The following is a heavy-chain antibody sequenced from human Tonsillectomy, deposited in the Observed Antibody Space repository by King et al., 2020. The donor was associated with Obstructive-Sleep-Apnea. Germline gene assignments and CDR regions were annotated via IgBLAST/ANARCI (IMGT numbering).Heavy chain of an antibody. Sequence: QLVQSGAEVKKPGASVKVSCKASGYTFTSYYMHWVRQAPGQGLEWMGIINPSGGSTSYAQKFQGRVTMTRDTSTSTVYMELSSLRSEDTAVYYCARVAAIDFYYYGMDVWGQGTTVTVSS. J-gene: IGHJ6*02. CDR2: INPSGGST. CDR3: ARVAAIDFYYYGMDV. D-gene: IGHD5-12*01. V-gene: IGHV1-46*03. CDR1: GYTFTSYY.